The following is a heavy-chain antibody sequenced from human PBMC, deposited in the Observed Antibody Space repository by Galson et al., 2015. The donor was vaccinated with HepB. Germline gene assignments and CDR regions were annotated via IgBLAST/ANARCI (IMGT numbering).Heavy chain of an antibody. CDR3: AKDYCGGGTCYPKYLQH. D-gene: IGHD2-15*01. CDR2: ISWNSNNI. CDR1: GFIFDDYA. V-gene: IGHV3-9*01. Sequence: SLRLSCAASGFIFDDYAMHWVRQTPGKGLEWVSGISWNSNNIGYADSVKGRFTISRDNAKNSLYLQMNSLRAEDPALYYCAKDYCGGGTCYPKYLQHWGQGTLVTVSS. J-gene: IGHJ1*01.